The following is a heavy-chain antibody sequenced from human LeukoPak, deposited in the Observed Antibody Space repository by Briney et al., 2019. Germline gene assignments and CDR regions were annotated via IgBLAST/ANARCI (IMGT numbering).Heavy chain of an antibody. D-gene: IGHD4-17*01. V-gene: IGHV1-2*02. Sequence: ASVKVSCKDSGYTFTGYYMHWVRQAPGQGLEWMGWINPNSGGTNYAQKFQGRVTMTRDTSISTAYMELSRLRSDDTAVYYCARDKSTVTSPEVWFDPWGQGTLVTVSS. CDR3: ARDKSTVTSPEVWFDP. CDR1: GYTFTGYY. CDR2: INPNSGGT. J-gene: IGHJ5*02.